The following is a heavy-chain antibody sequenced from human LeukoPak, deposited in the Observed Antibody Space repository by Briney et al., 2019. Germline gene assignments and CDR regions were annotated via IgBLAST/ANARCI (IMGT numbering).Heavy chain of an antibody. CDR2: IYYSGST. CDR3: AREDYDKMTDI. CDR1: GGSISSDSYY. Sequence: SETLSLTCTVSGGSISSDSYYWSWIRQHPGKGLEWIGYIYYSGSTYYNPSLKSRVTISVDTSKNQFSLKLSSVTAADTAVYYCAREDYDKMTDIWGQGTMVTVSS. D-gene: IGHD3-22*01. J-gene: IGHJ3*02. V-gene: IGHV4-31*03.